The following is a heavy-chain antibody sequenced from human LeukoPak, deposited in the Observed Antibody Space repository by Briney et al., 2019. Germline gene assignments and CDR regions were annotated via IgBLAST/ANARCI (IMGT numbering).Heavy chain of an antibody. CDR2: ISAYNGNT. CDR1: GYTFTSYG. D-gene: IGHD6-6*01. V-gene: IGHV1-18*01. CDR3: ARGARFLYYYGMDV. Sequence: ASVKVSCKASGYTFTSYGISWVRQAPGQGLEWMGWISAYNGNTNYAQKLQGRVTMTTDTSTSTAYMELRSLRSEDTAVYYCARGARFLYYYGMDVWGQGTTVTVSS. J-gene: IGHJ6*02.